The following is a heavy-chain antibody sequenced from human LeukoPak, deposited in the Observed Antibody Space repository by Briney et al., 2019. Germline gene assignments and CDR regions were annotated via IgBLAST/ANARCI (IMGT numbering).Heavy chain of an antibody. CDR1: GGSISSSDYH. J-gene: IGHJ6*02. CDR3: ARNNYVTHFYGLDV. CDR2: IYYSGST. Sequence: SETLSLTCTVSGGSISSSDYHWGWIRQSPGKGLEWIGSIYYSGSTNYNPSLKSRVTISVDTSKNQFSLKLSSVTAADTAVYFCARNNYVTHFYGLDVWGRGTTVTVSS. V-gene: IGHV4-39*07. D-gene: IGHD4-11*01.